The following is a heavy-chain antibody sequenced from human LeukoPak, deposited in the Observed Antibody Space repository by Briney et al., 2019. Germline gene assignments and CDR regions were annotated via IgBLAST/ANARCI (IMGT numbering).Heavy chain of an antibody. CDR2: IYYSGST. Sequence: PSETLSLTCTVSGGSISSYYWSWIRQPPGKGLEWIGYIYYSGSTNYSPSLKSRLTISVDTSKNQFSLKLSSVTAADTAVYYCARSLLSAGSGSYGFDPWGQGTLVTVSS. CDR1: GGSISSYY. J-gene: IGHJ5*02. CDR3: ARSLLSAGSGSYGFDP. D-gene: IGHD3-10*01. V-gene: IGHV4-59*01.